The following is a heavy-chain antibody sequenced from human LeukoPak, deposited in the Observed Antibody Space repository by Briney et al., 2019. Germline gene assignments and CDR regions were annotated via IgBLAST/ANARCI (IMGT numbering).Heavy chain of an antibody. D-gene: IGHD1-26*01. CDR2: INPNSGGT. CDR3: ARDFGEMGEWELVRYYYYYMDV. CDR1: GYTFTGYY. J-gene: IGHJ6*03. Sequence: ASVKVSCKASGYTFTGYYMHWVRQAPGQGLEWMGWINPNSGGTNYAQKFQGRVTMTRDTSISTAYMGLSRLRSDDTAVYYCARDFGEMGEWELVRYYYYYMDVWGKGTTVIVSS. V-gene: IGHV1-2*02.